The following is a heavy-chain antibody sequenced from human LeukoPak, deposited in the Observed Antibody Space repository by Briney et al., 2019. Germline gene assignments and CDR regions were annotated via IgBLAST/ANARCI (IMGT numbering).Heavy chain of an antibody. Sequence: GGSLRLSCAASGFAFSSSWMSWVRQAPGKGLEWVANINKDATAKYYVDSVKGRFTISRDNAKNSLYLQMNGLRAEDTAVYYCAREDWFHFDYWGQGTLVTVSS. D-gene: IGHD3-10*01. J-gene: IGHJ4*02. CDR1: GFAFSSSW. CDR2: INKDATAK. V-gene: IGHV3-7*03. CDR3: AREDWFHFDY.